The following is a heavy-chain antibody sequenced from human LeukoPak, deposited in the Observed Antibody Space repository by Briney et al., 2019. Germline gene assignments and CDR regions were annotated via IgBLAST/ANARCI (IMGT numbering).Heavy chain of an antibody. Sequence: GGSLRLSCAASGFTFSSYAMHWVRQAPGKGLEWVAVISYDGSNIYYADSVKGRFTISRDNSKNTLYLQMNSLRAEDTAVYYCARGRYYYDSSGYDKFDYWGQGTLVTVSS. CDR1: GFTFSSYA. CDR2: ISYDGSNI. CDR3: ARGRYYYDSSGYDKFDY. D-gene: IGHD3-22*01. V-gene: IGHV3-30*04. J-gene: IGHJ4*02.